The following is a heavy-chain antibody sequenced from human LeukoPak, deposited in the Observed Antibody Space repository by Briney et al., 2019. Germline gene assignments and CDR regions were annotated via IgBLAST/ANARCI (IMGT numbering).Heavy chain of an antibody. CDR3: ARGISGEFDC. CDR2: IYTSGST. CDR1: GGSISSGSYY. V-gene: IGHV4-61*02. Sequence: SQTLSLTCTVSGGSISSGSYYWSWIRQPAGKGLEWIGRIYTSGSTNYNPSLKSRVTISVDTSKNQFPLKLSSVTAADTAVYYCARGISGEFDCWGQGTLVTVSS. D-gene: IGHD6-19*01. J-gene: IGHJ4*02.